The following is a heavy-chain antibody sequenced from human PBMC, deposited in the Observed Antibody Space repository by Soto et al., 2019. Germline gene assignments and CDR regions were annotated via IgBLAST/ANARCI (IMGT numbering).Heavy chain of an antibody. J-gene: IGHJ4*02. CDR2: ISGSGSNT. V-gene: IGHV3-23*01. D-gene: IGHD3-10*01. CDR3: AKGGITLVRGSFDY. Sequence: GGSLRLSCAVSGFSLSNYAMSWVRQAPGKGLEWVSAISGSGSNTYYIDSVKGRFTISRDKSKTTLFLQMNNLRAEDTAVYYCAKGGITLVRGSFDYWGQGALVTVSS. CDR1: GFSLSNYA.